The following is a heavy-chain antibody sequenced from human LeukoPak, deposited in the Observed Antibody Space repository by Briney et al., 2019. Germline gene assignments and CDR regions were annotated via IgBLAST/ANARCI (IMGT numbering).Heavy chain of an antibody. J-gene: IGHJ3*02. CDR2: IYYSGST. Sequence: PSETLSLTCTVSGDSISSSSYYWGWIRQPPGKGLEWIGKIYYSGSTDYNPSLKSRVTISVDTSKNQFSLKLSSVTAADTAVYYCASRFRITGRWIDGFDIWGQGTMVTVSS. D-gene: IGHD1-20*01. CDR1: GDSISSSSYY. V-gene: IGHV4-39*01. CDR3: ASRFRITGRWIDGFDI.